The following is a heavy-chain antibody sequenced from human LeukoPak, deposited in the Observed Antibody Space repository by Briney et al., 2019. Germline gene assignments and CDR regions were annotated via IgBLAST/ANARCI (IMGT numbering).Heavy chain of an antibody. V-gene: IGHV1-69*04. CDR2: IIPILGIA. D-gene: IGHD3-22*01. CDR1: GFTFSSYA. J-gene: IGHJ4*02. Sequence: GGSLRLSCAASGFTFSSYAISWVRQAPGQGLEWMGRIIPILGIANYAQKFQGRVTITADKSTSTAYMELSSLRSEDTAVYYCARSSNYYDSSGQSDYWGQGTLVTVSS. CDR3: ARSSNYYDSSGQSDY.